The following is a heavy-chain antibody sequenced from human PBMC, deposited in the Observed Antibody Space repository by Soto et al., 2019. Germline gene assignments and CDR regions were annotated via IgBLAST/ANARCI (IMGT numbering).Heavy chain of an antibody. V-gene: IGHV2-5*02. CDR1: GFSLSTSGVG. Sequence: QITLKESGPTLVKPTQTLTLTCTFSGFSLSTSGVGVGWIRQPPGKALEWLALIYWDDDKRYSPSLKSRLTITKDPSKTQGVLTMTNMDPVDTATYYCAHRSREGLWGYGFGYWGQGTLVTVSS. CDR3: AHRSREGLWGYGFGY. D-gene: IGHD5-18*01. J-gene: IGHJ4*02. CDR2: IYWDDDK.